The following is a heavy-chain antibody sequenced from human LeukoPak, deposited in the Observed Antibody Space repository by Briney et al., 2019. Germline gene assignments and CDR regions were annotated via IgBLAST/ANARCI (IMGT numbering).Heavy chain of an antibody. Sequence: PGGSLRLSCAASGFTVSSNYMSWVRQAPGKGLEWVSVIYSGGSTYYADSVKGRFTISRDNSKNTLYLQMNSLRAEDTAVYYCASQAPGYSYGLDYWGQGTLVTVSS. J-gene: IGHJ4*02. CDR2: IYSGGST. V-gene: IGHV3-53*05. D-gene: IGHD5-18*01. CDR3: ASQAPGYSYGLDY. CDR1: GFTVSSNY.